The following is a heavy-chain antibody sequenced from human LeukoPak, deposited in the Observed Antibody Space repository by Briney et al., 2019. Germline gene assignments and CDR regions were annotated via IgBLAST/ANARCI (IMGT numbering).Heavy chain of an antibody. Sequence: PSEALSLTCTVSGGSISSGDYYWSWIRQPPGKGLEWIGYIYYSGSTYYNPSLKSRVTMSVDTSKNQFSLKLSSVTAADTAVYYCARGIPLRYGYKFPRELGPSDAFGIWGQGTMVTVSS. CDR3: ARGIPLRYGYKFPRELGPSDAFGI. CDR2: IYYSGST. V-gene: IGHV4-30-4*08. D-gene: IGHD5-18*01. CDR1: GGSISSGDYY. J-gene: IGHJ3*02.